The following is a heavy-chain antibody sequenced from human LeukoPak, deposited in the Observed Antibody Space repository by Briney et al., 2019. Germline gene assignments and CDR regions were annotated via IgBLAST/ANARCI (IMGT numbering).Heavy chain of an antibody. CDR3: ATQPDYSGMGFDP. J-gene: IGHJ5*02. V-gene: IGHV5-51*01. CDR1: GYSFTSYW. CDR2: IYPGDSDT. Sequence: LGESLKISCKGSGYSFTSYWIGWVRQMPGKGLEWMGIIYPGDSDTRYSPSFQGQVTISADKSISTAYLQWSSLKASDTAMYYCATQPDYSGMGFDPWGQGTLVTVSS. D-gene: IGHD4-11*01.